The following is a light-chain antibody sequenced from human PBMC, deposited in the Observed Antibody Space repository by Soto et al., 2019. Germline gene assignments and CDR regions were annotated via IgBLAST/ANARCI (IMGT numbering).Light chain of an antibody. CDR1: QSISSW. CDR2: DAS. J-gene: IGKJ3*01. Sequence: DIQMTQSPSTLFASVGDRVTITCRASQSISSWLAWYQQKPGKAPKLLIYDASSLESGVPSRFSGSGSGTEFTLTISSLQPDDFATYYCQQYNSYSFTFGPGTKVDIK. V-gene: IGKV1-5*01. CDR3: QQYNSYSFT.